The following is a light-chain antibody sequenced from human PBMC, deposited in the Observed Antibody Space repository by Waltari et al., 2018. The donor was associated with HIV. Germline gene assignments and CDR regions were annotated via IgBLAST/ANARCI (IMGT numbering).Light chain of an antibody. CDR2: GVN. Sequence: QSALTQPASVSGSPGQSITISCTGTSSEIGTHNYVAWYQLLPGRAPKLMIYGVNSRPSGVSDRFSGSKSANTAALTISGLQPEDEADYYCSSYTSRTLYVFGTGTTVTV. J-gene: IGLJ1*01. CDR1: SSEIGTHNY. CDR3: SSYTSRTLYV. V-gene: IGLV2-14*01.